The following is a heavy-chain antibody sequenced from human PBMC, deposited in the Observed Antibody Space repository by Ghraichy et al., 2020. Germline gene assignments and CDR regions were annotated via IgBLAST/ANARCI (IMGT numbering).Heavy chain of an antibody. D-gene: IGHD4-23*01. CDR2: VSYDGSNK. J-gene: IGHJ3*02. CDR1: GFTFSTYG. V-gene: IGHV3-30*18. Sequence: LSLTCAASGFTFSTYGMHWVRQAPGKGLEWVAVVSYDGSNKYYADSVKGRFTVSRDNSKNTLYLQMNSLRTEDPAVYYCANNYGYNSYAFDIWGQGTMFTVSS. CDR3: ANNYGYNSYAFDI.